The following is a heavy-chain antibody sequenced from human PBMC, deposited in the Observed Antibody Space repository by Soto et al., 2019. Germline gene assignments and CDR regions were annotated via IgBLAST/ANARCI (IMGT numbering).Heavy chain of an antibody. CDR2: IYRTGST. J-gene: IGHJ4*02. V-gene: IGHV4-4*02. CDR3: ASRDPGTSVDY. D-gene: IGHD1-7*01. Sequence: XATLSLTCAVSGGSFTSNNWWTCVRQPPGQGLEWIGEIYRTGSTNYNPSLKSRVTISLDKSENQFSLKVTSLTAADTAVYYCASRDPGTSVDYWGQGTLVTVSS. CDR1: GGSFTSNNW.